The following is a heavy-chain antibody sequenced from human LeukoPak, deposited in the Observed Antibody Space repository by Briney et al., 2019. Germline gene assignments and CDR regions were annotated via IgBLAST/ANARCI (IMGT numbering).Heavy chain of an antibody. Sequence: SETLSLTCTVSGGSISSYYWSWIRQPAGKGLEWIGRIYSSGSTNYNPSLKSRVTMSVDTSKKQFSLKLSSVTAADTAVYYCARDDPGVVPQSYYGSGELRGTFDYWGQGTLVTVSS. CDR1: GGSISSYY. D-gene: IGHD3-10*01. J-gene: IGHJ4*02. V-gene: IGHV4-4*07. CDR2: IYSSGST. CDR3: ARDDPGVVPQSYYGSGELRGTFDY.